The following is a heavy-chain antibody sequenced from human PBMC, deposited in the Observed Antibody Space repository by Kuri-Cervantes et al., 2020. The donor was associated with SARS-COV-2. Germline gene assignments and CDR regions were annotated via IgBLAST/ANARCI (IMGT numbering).Heavy chain of an antibody. J-gene: IGHJ6*02. D-gene: IGHD4-11*01. CDR3: ARCAFTDYSNYYYYYYDGMDV. CDR2: IWYDGSNK. Sequence: GESLKISCAASGFTFSSYGMHWVRQAPGKGLEWVAVIWYDGSNKYYADSVKGRFTISRDNSKNTLYLQMNSLRAEDTAVYYCARCAFTDYSNYYYYYYDGMDVWGQGTTVTVSS. CDR1: GFTFSSYG. V-gene: IGHV3-33*01.